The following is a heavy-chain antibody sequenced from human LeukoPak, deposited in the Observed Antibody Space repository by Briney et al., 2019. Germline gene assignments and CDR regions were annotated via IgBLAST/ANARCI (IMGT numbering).Heavy chain of an antibody. CDR3: ARAGYYYDSSGYPNGMDV. Sequence: ASVKVSCKASGYTFTSYDINWVRQATGQGLEWMGWMSPNSGNTGYAQKFQGRVTMTRNTSKNTAYMELSSLRSEDTAVYYCARAGYYYDSSGYPNGMDVWGQGTTVTVSS. J-gene: IGHJ6*02. CDR2: MSPNSGNT. CDR1: GYTFTSYD. V-gene: IGHV1-8*01. D-gene: IGHD3-22*01.